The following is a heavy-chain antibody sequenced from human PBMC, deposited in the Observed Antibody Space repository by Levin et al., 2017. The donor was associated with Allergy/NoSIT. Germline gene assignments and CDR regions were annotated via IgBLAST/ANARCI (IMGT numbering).Heavy chain of an antibody. CDR3: TRADYYGSGSYFEEDRYYFDY. V-gene: IGHV3-49*03. CDR2: IRSKAYGGTT. D-gene: IGHD3-10*01. Sequence: GGSLRLSCTASGFTFGDYAMSWFRQAPGKGLEWVGFIRSKAYGGTTEYAASVKGRFTISRDDSKSIAYLQMNSLKTEDTAVYYCTRADYYGSGSYFEEDRYYFDYWGQGTLVTVSS. CDR1: GFTFGDYA. J-gene: IGHJ4*02.